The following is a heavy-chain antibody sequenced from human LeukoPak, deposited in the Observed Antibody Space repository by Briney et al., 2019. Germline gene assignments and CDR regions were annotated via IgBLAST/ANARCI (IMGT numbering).Heavy chain of an antibody. CDR2: INPNSGDT. CDR3: ARDPYSNYFDY. J-gene: IGHJ4*02. V-gene: IGHV1-2*02. CDR1: GYTFTGYY. Sequence: GASVKVSCKASGYTFTGYYVHWMRQAPGQGLEWVGWINPNSGDTEYEQKFQGRVTMTGDTSIATAYMEMTRLAPDDTAVYYCARDPYSNYFDYWGQGTLVTVSS. D-gene: IGHD5-18*01.